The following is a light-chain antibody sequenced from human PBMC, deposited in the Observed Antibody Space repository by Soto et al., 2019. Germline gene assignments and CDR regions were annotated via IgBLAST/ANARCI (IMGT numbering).Light chain of an antibody. V-gene: IGLV2-11*01. Sequence: QSALTQPASVSGSPGQSITISCTGTSNDVGGYNYVSWYQQHPGKAPKHIIYGVSERPSGVPDRFSGSKSGNTASLTISGLQAEDEADYYCWSYAGGYNPVVFGGGTKLTVL. CDR3: WSYAGGYNPVV. CDR1: SNDVGGYNY. J-gene: IGLJ2*01. CDR2: GVS.